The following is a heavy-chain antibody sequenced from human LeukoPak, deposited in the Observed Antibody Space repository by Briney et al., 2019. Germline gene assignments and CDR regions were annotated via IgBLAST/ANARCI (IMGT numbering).Heavy chain of an antibody. Sequence: SETLSLTCTVSGGSISSYYWSWIRQPPGKGLEWIGYIYYSGSTNYNPSLKSRVTISVDTSKNQFSLKLSSVTAADTAVYYCARFIVAATTRFDYWGQGTLVTVSS. CDR2: IYYSGST. J-gene: IGHJ4*02. CDR3: ARFIVAATTRFDY. D-gene: IGHD1-26*01. CDR1: GGSISSYY. V-gene: IGHV4-59*01.